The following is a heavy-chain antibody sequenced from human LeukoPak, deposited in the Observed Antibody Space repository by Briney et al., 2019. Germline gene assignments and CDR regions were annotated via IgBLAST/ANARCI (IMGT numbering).Heavy chain of an antibody. J-gene: IGHJ6*02. Sequence: PGGSLRLSCAASGLTFSTYSMSWVRQAPGKGLEWVSSISSSSSYIFYVDSVKGRLTISRDNAKNSLYLQMNGLRAEDTALYYCARSTGLYFYYGMDVWGQGTTVTVSS. CDR1: GLTFSTYS. CDR2: ISSSSSYI. V-gene: IGHV3-21*01. D-gene: IGHD1-1*01. CDR3: ARSTGLYFYYGMDV.